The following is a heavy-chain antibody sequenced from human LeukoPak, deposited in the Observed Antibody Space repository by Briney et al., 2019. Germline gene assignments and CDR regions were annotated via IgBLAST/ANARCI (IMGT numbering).Heavy chain of an antibody. CDR3: ARHRGHNWFDP. V-gene: IGHV5-10-1*01. CDR1: GYSFTNYW. Sequence: ESLKISCKGSGYSFTNYWISWVRQMPGKGLEWLGKINPSDSYTNYNPSFQGHVTISADKSISTVSLQWNSLQASDTAMYYCARHRGHNWFDPWGQGTLVTVSS. D-gene: IGHD1-14*01. J-gene: IGHJ5*02. CDR2: INPSDSYT.